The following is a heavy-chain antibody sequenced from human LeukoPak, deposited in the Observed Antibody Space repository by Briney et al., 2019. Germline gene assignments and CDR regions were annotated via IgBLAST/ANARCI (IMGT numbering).Heavy chain of an antibody. D-gene: IGHD3-3*01. J-gene: IGHJ4*02. Sequence: SETLSLTCTVSGYSISSGYYWGWIRQPPGKGLEWIGSIYHSGSTYYNPSLKSRVTISVDTSKNQFSLKLSSVTAAETAVYYCARDLSYDFWSGYPPLYYFDYWGQGTLVTVSS. V-gene: IGHV4-38-2*02. CDR2: IYHSGST. CDR3: ARDLSYDFWSGYPPLYYFDY. CDR1: GYSISSGYY.